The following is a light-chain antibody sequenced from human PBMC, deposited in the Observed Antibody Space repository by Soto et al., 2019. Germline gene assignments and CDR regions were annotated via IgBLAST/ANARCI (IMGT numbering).Light chain of an antibody. Sequence: ETVMTQSPATLSVSPGERVTLYCRSSQSISSYLAWYQQRSGQAPRLLVYATSTRAVGVPDRFTGSGSGTEFILTISSLQSEDFAVYYCQQYNNWPPITFGQGTRLEIK. CDR3: QQYNNWPPIT. V-gene: IGKV3D-15*01. CDR1: QSISSY. J-gene: IGKJ5*01. CDR2: ATS.